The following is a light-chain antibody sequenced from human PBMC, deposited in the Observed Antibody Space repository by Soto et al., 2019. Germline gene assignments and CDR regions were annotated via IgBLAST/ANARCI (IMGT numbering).Light chain of an antibody. J-gene: IGLJ1*01. CDR1: SSDVGGYDY. V-gene: IGLV2-14*01. CDR2: EVS. CDR3: SSYSTGSAYV. Sequence: QSVLTQPPSVSGSPGQSITISCTGTSSDVGGYDYVSWYQLHPGKAPKLMVFEVSNRPSGVSYRFSGSKSGNTASLTISGVLADDDADDFCSSYSTGSAYVFGAGTKLTVL.